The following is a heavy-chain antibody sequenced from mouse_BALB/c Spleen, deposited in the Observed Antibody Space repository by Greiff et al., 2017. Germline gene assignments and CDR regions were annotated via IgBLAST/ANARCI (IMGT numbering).Heavy chain of an antibody. J-gene: IGHJ2*01. CDR1: GYTFTSYW. CDR2: INPSTGYT. V-gene: IGHV1-7*01. Sequence: VQGVESGAELAKPGASVKMSCKASGYTFTSYWMHWVKQRPGQGLEWIGYINPSTGYTEYNQKFKDKATLTADKSSSTAYMQLSSLTSEDSAVYYCARSFYDGYYFDYWGQGTTLTVSS. D-gene: IGHD2-3*01. CDR3: ARSFYDGYYFDY.